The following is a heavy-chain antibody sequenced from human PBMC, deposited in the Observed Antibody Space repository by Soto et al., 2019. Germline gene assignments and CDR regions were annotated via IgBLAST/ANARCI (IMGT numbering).Heavy chain of an antibody. V-gene: IGHV4-39*01. CDR1: GDSTSNSNYY. CDR3: VRGGKYRLQETYYFDY. J-gene: IGHJ4*02. D-gene: IGHD4-4*01. Sequence: QLQLQESGPGLVKPSETLSLSCSVSGDSTSNSNYYWGWIRQPPGRGLEWVGSIDYYGNTYYNPSVKSRVPVSVDTSKGQFSVRLTSVTAADTAVYYCVRGGKYRLQETYYFDYWGQGALVTVSS. CDR2: IDYYGNT.